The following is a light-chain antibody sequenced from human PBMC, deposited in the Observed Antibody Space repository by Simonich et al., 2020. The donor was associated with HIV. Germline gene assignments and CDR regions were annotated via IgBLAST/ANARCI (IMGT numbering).Light chain of an antibody. Sequence: QSALTQPASVSGSPGQSITISCTGTSSYVGGYRYVSWYQQHPGKAPKLIIYDVTERPSGVSNRFSASKSGNTASLTISGLQAEDEADYYCSSYTTSSTWVFGGGTKLTVL. J-gene: IGLJ3*02. V-gene: IGLV2-14*01. CDR3: SSYTTSSTWV. CDR2: DVT. CDR1: SSYVGGYRY.